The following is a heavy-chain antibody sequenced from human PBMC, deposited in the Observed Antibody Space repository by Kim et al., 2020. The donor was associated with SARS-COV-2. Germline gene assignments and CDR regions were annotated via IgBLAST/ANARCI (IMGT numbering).Heavy chain of an antibody. J-gene: IGHJ6*02. Sequence: ASVKVSCKASGYTFTSYGISWVRQAPGQGLEWMGWISAYNGNTDYAQRLQGRVTMTTDTSTSTAYMELRSLRSDDTAVYYCARFVRGVIPYYYYGMDVWGQGTTVIVSS. CDR3: ARFVRGVIPYYYYGMDV. CDR2: ISAYNGNT. CDR1: GYTFTSYG. D-gene: IGHD3-10*02. V-gene: IGHV1-18*04.